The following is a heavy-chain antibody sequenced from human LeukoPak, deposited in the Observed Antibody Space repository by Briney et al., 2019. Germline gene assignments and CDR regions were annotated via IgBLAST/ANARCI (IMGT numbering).Heavy chain of an antibody. Sequence: GGSLRLSCAAFGFTFSSYGMHWVRQAPGKGLEWVAVISNDGSITKYGDSVKGRFTISRDNSKNTLYVQMNSLRTDDAAVYYCAKSKSPYPMDYIFDFWGQGTLVTVSS. CDR2: ISNDGSIT. CDR3: AKSKSPYPMDYIFDF. V-gene: IGHV3-30*18. CDR1: GFTFSSYG. D-gene: IGHD4-11*01. J-gene: IGHJ4*02.